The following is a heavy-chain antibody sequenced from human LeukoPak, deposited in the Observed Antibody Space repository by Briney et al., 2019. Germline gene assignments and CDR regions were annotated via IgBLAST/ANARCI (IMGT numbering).Heavy chain of an antibody. CDR2: INPSGGAT. V-gene: IGHV1-46*01. J-gene: IGHJ4*02. D-gene: IGHD3-22*01. CDR1: GYTFTSYY. CDR3: ARIDSTDYYTGY. Sequence: ASVKVSCKASGYTFTSYYIHWVRQAPGQGLAWMGVINPSGGATNYAQKFQGRVTMTRDTSTGTVYMELSSLRSEDTAVYFCARIDSTDYYTGYWGQGTLVTVSS.